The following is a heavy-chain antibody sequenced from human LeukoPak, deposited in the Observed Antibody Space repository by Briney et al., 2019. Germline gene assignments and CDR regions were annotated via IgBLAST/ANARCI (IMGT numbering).Heavy chain of an antibody. CDR3: ARGQRWLVDY. Sequence: GGSLRLSCAASGFTFSSYAMHWVRQAPGKGLEWVAVISYDGSNKYYADSVKGRFTTSRDNSKNTLYLQMNSLRAEDTAVYYCARGQRWLVDYWAREPWSPSPQ. V-gene: IGHV3-30-3*01. CDR1: GFTFSSYA. CDR2: ISYDGSNK. J-gene: IGHJ4*02. D-gene: IGHD5-24*01.